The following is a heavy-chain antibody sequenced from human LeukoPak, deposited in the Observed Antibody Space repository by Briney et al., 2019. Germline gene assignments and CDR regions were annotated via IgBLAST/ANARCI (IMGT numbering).Heavy chain of an antibody. D-gene: IGHD1-26*01. V-gene: IGHV4-39*07. CDR1: GGSISSSSYY. CDR2: IYYSGST. Sequence: PSETLSLTCTVSGGSISSSSYYWGWIRQPPGKGLEWIGSIYYSGSTYYNPSLKSRVTISVDTSKNQFSLKLSSVTAADTAVYYCARELGSGSYDPSEWAAFDIWGQGTMVTVSS. J-gene: IGHJ3*02. CDR3: ARELGSGSYDPSEWAAFDI.